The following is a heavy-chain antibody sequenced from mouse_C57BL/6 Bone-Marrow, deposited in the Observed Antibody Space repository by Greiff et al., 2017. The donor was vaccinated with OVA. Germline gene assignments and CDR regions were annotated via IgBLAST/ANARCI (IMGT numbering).Heavy chain of an antibody. CDR2: INPSTGGT. V-gene: IGHV1-42*01. J-gene: IGHJ4*01. CDR1: GYSFTGYY. CDR3: ARSPLYAMDY. Sequence: VQLQQSGPELVKPGASVKISCKASGYSFTGYYMNWVKQSPKKSLEWIGEINPSTGGTTYNQKFKAKATLTVDKSSSTAYMQLKSLTSEDSAVYYCARSPLYAMDYWGQGTSVTVSS.